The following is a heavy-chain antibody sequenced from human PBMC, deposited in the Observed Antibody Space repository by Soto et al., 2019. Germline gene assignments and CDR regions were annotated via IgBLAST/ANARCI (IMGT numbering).Heavy chain of an antibody. V-gene: IGHV4-4*07. CDR1: GGSISSYY. J-gene: IGHJ1*01. Sequence: KTSETLSLTCTVSGGSISSYYWSWIRQPAGKGLEWIGRIYTSGSTNYNPSLKSRVTMSVDTSKNQFSLKLSSVTAADTAVYYCARVGGGITIFGVARAEYFQHWGQGTLVTVSS. CDR3: ARVGGGITIFGVARAEYFQH. D-gene: IGHD3-3*01. CDR2: IYTSGST.